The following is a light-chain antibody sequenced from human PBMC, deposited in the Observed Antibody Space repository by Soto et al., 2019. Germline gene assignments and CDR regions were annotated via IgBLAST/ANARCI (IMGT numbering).Light chain of an antibody. CDR3: QQYGSSPGT. J-gene: IGKJ1*01. CDR2: DTS. V-gene: IGKV3-20*01. CDR1: QSVRDRY. Sequence: EIVLIQSPATLSLSPGERATLSCRASQSVRDRYLAWYQQKPGQAPSLLIYDTSTRATGVPDRFSGSGSGTDFALTISRVEPEDFAIYFCQQYGSSPGTFGQGTKVDIK.